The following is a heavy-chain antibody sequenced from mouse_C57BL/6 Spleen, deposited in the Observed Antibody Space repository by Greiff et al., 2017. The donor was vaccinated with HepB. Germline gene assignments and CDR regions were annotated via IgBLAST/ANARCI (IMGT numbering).Heavy chain of an antibody. CDR2: IDPENGDT. Sequence: EVKLMESGAELVRPGASVKLSCTASGFNIKDDYMHWVKQRPEQGLEWIGWIDPENGDTEYASKFQGKATITADTSSNTAYLQLSSLTSEDTAVYYCTTYGYVAAYWGQGTLVTVSA. CDR3: TTYGYVAAY. D-gene: IGHD2-2*01. V-gene: IGHV14-4*01. J-gene: IGHJ3*01. CDR1: GFNIKDDY.